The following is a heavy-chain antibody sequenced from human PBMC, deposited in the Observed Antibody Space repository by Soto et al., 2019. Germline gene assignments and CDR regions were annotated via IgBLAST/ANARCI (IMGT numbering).Heavy chain of an antibody. Sequence: QVQLVQSGAEVKKPGASVKVSCKASGYTFTSYGISWVRQAPGQGLEWMGWISAYNGNTNYAQKLQGRVTMTTDTSTNTAYMELRSLRSDDTAVYYGARPLLTMVRGVSPLDYWGQGTLVTVSS. D-gene: IGHD3-10*01. V-gene: IGHV1-18*04. CDR1: GYTFTSYG. CDR2: ISAYNGNT. CDR3: ARPLLTMVRGVSPLDY. J-gene: IGHJ4*02.